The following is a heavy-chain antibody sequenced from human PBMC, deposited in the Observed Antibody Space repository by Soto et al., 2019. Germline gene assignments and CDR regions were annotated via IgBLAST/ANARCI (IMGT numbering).Heavy chain of an antibody. CDR1: GGSIRSGGYY. V-gene: IGHV4-31*03. J-gene: IGHJ6*02. CDR2: IYYSGST. Sequence: PXETLSLTCTVAGGSIRSGGYYWSWVRQSRRRGLEWIGNIYYSGSTYYNPSLKSRLTISVDTSKNQFSLNLSSVTAADTAVYYCARDRLMATAGTARHYFGLDVWGQGTTVTVSS. CDR3: ARDRLMATAGTARHYFGLDV. D-gene: IGHD5-18*01.